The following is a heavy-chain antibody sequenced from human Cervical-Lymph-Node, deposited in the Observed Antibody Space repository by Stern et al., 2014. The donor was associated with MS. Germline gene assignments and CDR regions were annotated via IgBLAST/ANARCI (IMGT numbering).Heavy chain of an antibody. CDR2: IGGSGTNT. V-gene: IGHV3-23*04. D-gene: IGHD3-10*01. J-gene: IGHJ5*02. CDR1: GFGFSTYT. CDR3: ATLANPGSP. Sequence: DVQLVESGGGLVQPGGSLRLTCAASGFGFSTYTMNWVRQAPGKGLEVVSGIGGSGTNTYYADSVKGRFTISRDNSKNTLYLQMNSLRVEDTAVYFCATLANPGSPWGQGTLVTVSS.